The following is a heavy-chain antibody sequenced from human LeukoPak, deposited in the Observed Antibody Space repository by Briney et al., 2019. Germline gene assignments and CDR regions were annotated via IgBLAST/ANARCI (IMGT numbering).Heavy chain of an antibody. CDR1: GFTFSNYW. V-gene: IGHV3-7*01. CDR2: IKTDGSEK. CDR3: AREWIGAAVYFDY. D-gene: IGHD6-13*01. J-gene: IGHJ4*02. Sequence: GGSLRLSCEVSGFTFSNYWMGWVRQAPGKGLQWVANIKTDGSEKYYVDSVKGRFTISRDNAKNSLYLQMNSLRAEDTAVYYCAREWIGAAVYFDYWGQGTLVTVSS.